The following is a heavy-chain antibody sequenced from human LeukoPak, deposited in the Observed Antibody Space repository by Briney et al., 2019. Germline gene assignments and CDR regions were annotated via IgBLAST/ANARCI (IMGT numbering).Heavy chain of an antibody. D-gene: IGHD1-14*01. CDR2: VYYSGST. Sequence: PSETLSLTCTVSGGSISSSSYYWAWIRQPPGKGLEWIGNVYYSGSTYYNPSLKSRVTISVDTSKNQFSLKLSSVTAADTAVYYRARGSINYFAYWGQGTLVTVSS. CDR3: ARGSINYFAY. V-gene: IGHV4-39*01. J-gene: IGHJ4*02. CDR1: GGSISSSSYY.